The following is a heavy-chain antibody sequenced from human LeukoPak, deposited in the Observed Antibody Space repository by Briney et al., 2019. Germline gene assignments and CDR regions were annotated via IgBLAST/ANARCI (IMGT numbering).Heavy chain of an antibody. J-gene: IGHJ3*02. V-gene: IGHV4-34*01. CDR2: INHSGST. CDR3: ARLEAANLAFDI. CDR1: GGSFSGYY. D-gene: IGHD6-13*01. Sequence: SETLSLTCAVYGGSFSGYYWSWIRQPPGKGLEWIGEINHSGSTNYNPSLKSRVTIPVDTSKNQFSLKLSSVTAADTAVYYCARLEAANLAFDIWGQGTMVTVSS.